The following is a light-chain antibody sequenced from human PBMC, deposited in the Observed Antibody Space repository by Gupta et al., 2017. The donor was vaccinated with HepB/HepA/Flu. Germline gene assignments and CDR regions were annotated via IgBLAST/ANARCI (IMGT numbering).Light chain of an antibody. CDR3: QQRYIWPRT. J-gene: IGKJ4*02. V-gene: IGKV3-11*01. Sequence: LCLSPGDRATLSCRASQSVSSNLAWYQQKPGQAHRLLSYDASNRATGIPARFSGIGFGTDLTRTITSQGTEAGAVYDCQQRYIWPRTFGGGTKVEIK. CDR2: DAS. CDR1: QSVSSN.